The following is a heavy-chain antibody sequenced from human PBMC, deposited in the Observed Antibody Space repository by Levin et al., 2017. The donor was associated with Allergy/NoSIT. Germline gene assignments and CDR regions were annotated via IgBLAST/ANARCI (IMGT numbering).Heavy chain of an antibody. CDR2: ISSNGGST. D-gene: IGHD3-3*01. CDR1: GFTFSSYA. CDR3: AREEDDFWSGYSYYYYGMDV. J-gene: IGHJ6*02. Sequence: GGSLRLSCAASGFTFSSYAMHWVRQAPGKGLEYVSAISSNGGSTYYANSVKGRFTISRDNSKNTLYLQMGSLRAEDMAVYYCAREEDDFWSGYSYYYYGMDVWGQGTTVTVSS. V-gene: IGHV3-64*01.